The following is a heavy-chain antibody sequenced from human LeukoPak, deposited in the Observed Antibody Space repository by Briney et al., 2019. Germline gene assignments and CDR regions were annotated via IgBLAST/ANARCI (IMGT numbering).Heavy chain of an antibody. D-gene: IGHD6-13*01. Sequence: GRSLRLSCAASGFTFSSYGMHWVRRAPGKGLEWVAVIWYDGSNKYYVDSVKGRFTISRDNSKNTLYLQMNSLRAEDTAVYYCAKERTSRGQQLPKGYFDYWGQGTLVTVSS. CDR3: AKERTSRGQQLPKGYFDY. CDR2: IWYDGSNK. J-gene: IGHJ4*02. V-gene: IGHV3-33*06. CDR1: GFTFSSYG.